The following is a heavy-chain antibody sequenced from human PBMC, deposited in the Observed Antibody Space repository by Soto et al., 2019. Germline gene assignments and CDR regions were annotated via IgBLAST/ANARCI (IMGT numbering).Heavy chain of an antibody. D-gene: IGHD6-6*01. CDR1: GFTFSSYA. J-gene: IGHJ5*02. CDR3: AKDLILLHSSSSDWFDP. V-gene: IGHV3-23*01. Sequence: SLRLSCAASGFTFSSYAMSWVRQAPGKGLEWVSAISGSGGSTYYADSVKGRFTISRDNSKNTLYLQMNSLRAEDTAVYYCAKDLILLHSSSSDWFDPWGQGTLVTVSS. CDR2: ISGSGGST.